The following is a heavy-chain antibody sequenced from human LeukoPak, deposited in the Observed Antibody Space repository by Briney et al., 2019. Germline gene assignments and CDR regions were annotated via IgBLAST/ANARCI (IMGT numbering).Heavy chain of an antibody. Sequence: GGTLRLSCAASGFTLFTFAMTWVREAPGKGLEGGSAISGSGCSTHYAASVKGRFTISRDNSKNTLYLQMNSLRAEDTAVYYCAREYGSGSYYYDYWGQGTLVTVSS. CDR1: GFTLFTFA. CDR2: ISGSGCST. D-gene: IGHD3-10*01. CDR3: AREYGSGSYYYDY. V-gene: IGHV3-23*01. J-gene: IGHJ4*02.